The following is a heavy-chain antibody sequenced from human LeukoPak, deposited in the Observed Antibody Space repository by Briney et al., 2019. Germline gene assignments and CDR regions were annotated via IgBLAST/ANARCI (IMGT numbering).Heavy chain of an antibody. V-gene: IGHV4-61*09. CDR1: GASVNSNVSS. CDR3: ARVLNVVNWYFDL. Sequence: PSETLSLTCTVSGASVNSNVSSWTWIRQPAGKGLEWIGHVYSSGNINYNPSLERRLFMCVEMSKNQFSLKLRSVTAADTAVYYCARVLNVVNWYFDLWGRGALVTVSS. J-gene: IGHJ2*01. CDR2: VYSSGNI. D-gene: IGHD2-21*01.